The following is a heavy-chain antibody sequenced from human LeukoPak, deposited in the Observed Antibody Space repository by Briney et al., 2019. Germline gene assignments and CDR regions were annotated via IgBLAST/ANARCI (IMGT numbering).Heavy chain of an antibody. CDR1: GYTFTGYY. CDR3: AIVGGSGSYYEYYFDY. J-gene: IGHJ4*02. CDR2: INPNSGGT. Sequence: ASVKVSCKASGYTFTGYYMHWVRQAPGQGLEWMGWINPNSGGTNYAQKFQGRVTMTRDTSISTAYMELSRLRSDDTAVYYCAIVGGSGSYYEYYFDYWGQGTLVTVSS. V-gene: IGHV1-2*02. D-gene: IGHD1-26*01.